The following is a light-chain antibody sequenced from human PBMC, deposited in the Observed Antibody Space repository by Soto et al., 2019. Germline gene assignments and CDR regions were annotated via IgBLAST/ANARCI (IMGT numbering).Light chain of an antibody. CDR2: DTS. CDR1: QGIGDT. J-gene: IGKJ4*01. Sequence: EIVLTQSPGTVSLSPVEIATLSCMASQGIGDTLAWYQQKPGQTPGLLIYDTSIRATGVPARFSGSRSGAELTLTISSLQSEDFAVYYCQHYVNWPLTFGGGTKVDIK. CDR3: QHYVNWPLT. V-gene: IGKV3-15*01.